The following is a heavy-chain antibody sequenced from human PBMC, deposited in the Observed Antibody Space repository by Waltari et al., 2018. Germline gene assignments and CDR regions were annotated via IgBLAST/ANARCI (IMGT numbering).Heavy chain of an antibody. J-gene: IGHJ4*02. Sequence: EVQLVESGGCWEQPGMSLRLSCVAPGLSFVVFALHWVPQAPGKGLEWVSGINWNSGSRAYADSVKGRFIISRDNAKNSLYLQLNSLRPEDTALYYCAKEGKYASGWAYFDYWGQGTLVTVSS. CDR1: GLSFVVFA. V-gene: IGHV3-9*01. D-gene: IGHD6-19*01. CDR3: AKEGKYASGWAYFDY. CDR2: INWNSGSR.